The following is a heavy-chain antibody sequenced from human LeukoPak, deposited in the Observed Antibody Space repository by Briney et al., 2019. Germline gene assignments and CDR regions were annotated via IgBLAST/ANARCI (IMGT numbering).Heavy chain of an antibody. CDR1: GYTFTGYY. CDR2: INPNSGDT. J-gene: IGHJ6*03. D-gene: IGHD2-2*01. CDR3: ARVGSTSPYYYYMDV. Sequence: ASVKVSCKASGYTFTGYYMHWVRQAPGQGLEWMGWINPNSGDTNYAQKFQGRVTMTRDTSISTAYMELSRLRSDDTAVYYCARVGSTSPYYYYMDVWGKGTTVTVSS. V-gene: IGHV1-2*02.